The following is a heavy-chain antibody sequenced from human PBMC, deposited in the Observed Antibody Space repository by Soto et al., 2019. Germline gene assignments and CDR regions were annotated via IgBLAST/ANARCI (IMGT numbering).Heavy chain of an antibody. V-gene: IGHV1-18*01. CDR2: ISAYNGNT. CDR1: GYTFTSYG. D-gene: IGHD2-21*02. J-gene: IGHJ5*02. CDR3: GRDDLTYCGGDCKSGWFDL. Sequence: QVQLVQSGAEVKKPGASVKVSCKASGYTFTSYGISWLRQAPGQGLEWMGWISAYNGNTNYAQKLQGRVTMTTDTSTGTTYMELRSLTADKTAVQYCGRDDLTYCGGDCKSGWFDLWGQARLVTLSS.